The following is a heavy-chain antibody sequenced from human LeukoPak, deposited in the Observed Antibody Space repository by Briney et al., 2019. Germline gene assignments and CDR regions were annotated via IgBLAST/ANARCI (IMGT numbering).Heavy chain of an antibody. J-gene: IGHJ4*02. CDR1: GYSFTSYC. V-gene: IGHV5-51*01. D-gene: IGHD3-22*01. CDR3: ARQASVPGYYDSSGYHPFDY. Sequence: GESLKISCKGSGYSFTSYCIGWVRQMPGKGLEWMGIICPGVSDARYTPSFQGQVTISADKSISTAYLQWSSLKASDTAMYHCARQASVPGYYDSSGYHPFDYWGQGTLVTVSS. CDR2: ICPGVSDA.